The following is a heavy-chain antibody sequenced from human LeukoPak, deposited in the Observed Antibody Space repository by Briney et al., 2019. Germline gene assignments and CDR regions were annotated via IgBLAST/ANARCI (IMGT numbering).Heavy chain of an antibody. J-gene: IGHJ4*02. V-gene: IGHV3-30*03. D-gene: IGHD3-10*01. CDR1: GFIFSNYG. Sequence: GGSLRLSCAASGFIFSNYGIHWVRKAPGKGLEWVAVISYDGSNKYADSVKGRFTISRDNSKNTLYLQTNSLRAEDTAVYYCARYYRLDYWGQGTLVTVSS. CDR2: ISYDGSNK. CDR3: ARYYRLDY.